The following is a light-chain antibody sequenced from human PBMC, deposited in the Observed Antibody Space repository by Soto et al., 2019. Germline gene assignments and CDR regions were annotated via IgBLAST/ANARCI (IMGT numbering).Light chain of an antibody. CDR3: SSYTSSSTLGAV. J-gene: IGLJ2*01. Sequence: QSVLTQPASVSGSPGQSITISCTGTSSDVGGYNYVSWYQQHPGKAPKVVIYEVSNRPSGVSNRFSGSKSGNTASLTISGVQAEGEADYYCSSYTSSSTLGAVFGGGTKVTVL. V-gene: IGLV2-14*01. CDR2: EVS. CDR1: SSDVGGYNY.